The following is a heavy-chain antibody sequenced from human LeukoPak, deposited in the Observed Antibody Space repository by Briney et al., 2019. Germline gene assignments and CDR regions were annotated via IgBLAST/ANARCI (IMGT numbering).Heavy chain of an antibody. V-gene: IGHV1-69*05. CDR2: IIPIFGTA. D-gene: IGHD3-22*01. CDR3: ARPSDNSGYYYYYYMAV. Sequence: SVKVSCKASGGTFSSYAISWVRQAPGQGLEWMGGIIPIFGTANYAQKFQDRVTITTDESTSTAYMELSSLRSEDTAVYYCARPSDNSGYYYYYYMAVWGKGTTVTVSS. CDR1: GGTFSSYA. J-gene: IGHJ6*03.